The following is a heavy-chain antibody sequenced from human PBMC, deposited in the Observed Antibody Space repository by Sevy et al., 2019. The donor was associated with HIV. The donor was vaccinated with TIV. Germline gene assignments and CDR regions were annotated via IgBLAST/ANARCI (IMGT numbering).Heavy chain of an antibody. CDR3: VKGAQYCSSTSCVDYYYYMDV. V-gene: IGHV3-64D*06. J-gene: IGHJ6*03. D-gene: IGHD2-2*01. CDR1: GFTFSSYA. CDR2: ISSNGGST. Sequence: GESLKISCSASGFTFSSYAMHWVRQAPGKGLEYVSAISSNGGSTYYADSVKGRFTISRDNSKNTLYLQMSSLRAEDTAVYYCVKGAQYCSSTSCVDYYYYMDVWGKGTTVTVSS.